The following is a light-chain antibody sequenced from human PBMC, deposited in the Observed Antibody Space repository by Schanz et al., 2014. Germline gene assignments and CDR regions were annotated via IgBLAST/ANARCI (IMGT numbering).Light chain of an antibody. V-gene: IGKV3-15*01. CDR1: QSVSSN. CDR2: GAS. CDR3: QQYNNWPRT. J-gene: IGKJ2*01. Sequence: EIVMTQSPATLSVSPGERPTLSCRASQSVSSNLAWYQQKPGQAPRLLIYGASARATGIPARFSGSGSGTEFTLTISSLQSEDFAVYYCQQYNNWPRTFGQGTKLEIK.